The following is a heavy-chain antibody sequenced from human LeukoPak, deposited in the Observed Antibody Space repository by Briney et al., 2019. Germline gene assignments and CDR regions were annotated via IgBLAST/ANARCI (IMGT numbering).Heavy chain of an antibody. CDR3: ARDRGSSSWFYYYYYMDV. Sequence: ASVKVSCKASGYTFTSYGISWVRQAAGQGLEWMGWISAYNGNTNYAQKLQGRVTMTTDTSTSTAYMELRSLRSDDTAVYYCARDRGSSSWFYYYYYMDVWGKGTTVTVSS. D-gene: IGHD6-13*01. V-gene: IGHV1-18*01. J-gene: IGHJ6*03. CDR2: ISAYNGNT. CDR1: GYTFTSYG.